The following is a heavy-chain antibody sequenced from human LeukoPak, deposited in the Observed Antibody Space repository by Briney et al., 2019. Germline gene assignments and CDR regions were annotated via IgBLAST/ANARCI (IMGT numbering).Heavy chain of an antibody. Sequence: ASVKVSCKASGYTFTGYYMHWVRQAPGQGLEWMGWINPNSGGTNYAQKFQGRVTMTRDTSISTAYMELSRLRSDDTAVYYCAREGEAGTTTIPWFDPWGQGTLVTVSS. V-gene: IGHV1-2*02. D-gene: IGHD6-13*01. J-gene: IGHJ5*02. CDR1: GYTFTGYY. CDR2: INPNSGGT. CDR3: AREGEAGTTTIPWFDP.